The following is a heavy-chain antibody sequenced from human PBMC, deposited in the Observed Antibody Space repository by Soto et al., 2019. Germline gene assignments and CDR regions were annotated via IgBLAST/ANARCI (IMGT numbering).Heavy chain of an antibody. Sequence: PSETLSLTCTVSGGSISSYYWSWIRQPPGKGLEWIGYIYYSGSTNYNPSLKSRVTISVDTSKNQFSLKLSSVTAADTAVYYCASGVGRAVAGTRDYYYYGMDVWGQGTTVTVSS. CDR1: GGSISSYY. CDR2: IYYSGST. J-gene: IGHJ6*02. V-gene: IGHV4-59*01. D-gene: IGHD6-19*01. CDR3: ASGVGRAVAGTRDYYYYGMDV.